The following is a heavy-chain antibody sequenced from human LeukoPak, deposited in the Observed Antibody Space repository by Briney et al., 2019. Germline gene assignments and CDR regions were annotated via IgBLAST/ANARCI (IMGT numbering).Heavy chain of an antibody. Sequence: GGSLRLSCAASGFAFSNAWVSWVRQAPGKGLEWVGRIKSKTDGGTTDYAAPVKGRFTISRDDSKNTLYLQMNSLKTEDTAVYYCTTGGYGGQFDYWGQGTRVTVSS. CDR2: IKSKTDGGTT. CDR3: TTGGYGGQFDY. D-gene: IGHD5-12*01. J-gene: IGHJ4*02. CDR1: GFAFSNAW. V-gene: IGHV3-15*01.